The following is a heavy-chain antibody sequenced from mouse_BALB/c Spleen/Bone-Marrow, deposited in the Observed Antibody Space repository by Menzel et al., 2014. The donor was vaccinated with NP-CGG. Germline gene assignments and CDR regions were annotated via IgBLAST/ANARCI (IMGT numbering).Heavy chain of an antibody. CDR1: GFTFSSYG. D-gene: IGHD1-1*01. J-gene: IGHJ1*01. CDR3: ARVYGWYFDV. Sequence: EVMLVESGGGLVQPGGSLKLSCVASGFTFSSYGMSWVRQTPDKRLELVATINNNGGSTYYPDSVKGQFTISRDNAKNTQSLQMSSLKSEDTAMYYCARVYGWYFDVWGAGTTVTVSS. CDR2: INNNGGST. V-gene: IGHV5-6-3*01.